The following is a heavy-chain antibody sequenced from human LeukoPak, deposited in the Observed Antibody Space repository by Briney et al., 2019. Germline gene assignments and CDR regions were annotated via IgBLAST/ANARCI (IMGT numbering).Heavy chain of an antibody. Sequence: GGSLRLSCAASGFIFSSYAMNWVRQAPGKGLEWISYISTSSSTIYYADSVKGRFTISRDNAKNSLYLQMNSLTEEDTAVYYCARGETAVTSYLHFRGQGTLVTVSS. CDR2: ISTSSSTI. J-gene: IGHJ4*02. CDR3: ARGETAVTSYLHF. V-gene: IGHV3-48*02. CDR1: GFIFSSYA. D-gene: IGHD2-21*02.